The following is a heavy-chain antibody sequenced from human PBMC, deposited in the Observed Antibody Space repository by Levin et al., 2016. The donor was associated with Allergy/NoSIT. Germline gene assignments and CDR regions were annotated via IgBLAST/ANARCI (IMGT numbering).Heavy chain of an antibody. CDR3: AREAGGLCHDY. CDR2: IYYSGST. V-gene: IGHV4-61*01. D-gene: IGHD2-2*01. Sequence: SETLSLTCTVSGASVSSGSYYWSWIRQPPGKGLEWIGYIYYSGSTNYNPSLKSRVTMSVDTSKNQFSLKLSSVTAADTAVYYCAREAGGLCHDYWGQGTLVTVSS. CDR1: GASVSSGSYY. J-gene: IGHJ4*02.